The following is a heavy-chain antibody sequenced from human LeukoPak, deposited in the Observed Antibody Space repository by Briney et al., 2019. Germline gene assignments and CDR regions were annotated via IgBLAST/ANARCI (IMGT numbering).Heavy chain of an antibody. CDR3: ARSPGTQWIQLWFDY. CDR2: ISAYNGNT. D-gene: IGHD5-18*01. Sequence: GASVKVSCKASGYTFTSYGISWVRQAPGQGLEWMGWISAYNGNTNYAQKFQGRVTITRDTSASTAYMELSSLRSEDTAVYYCARSPGTQWIQLWFDYWGQGTLVTVSS. V-gene: IGHV1-18*01. CDR1: GYTFTSYG. J-gene: IGHJ4*02.